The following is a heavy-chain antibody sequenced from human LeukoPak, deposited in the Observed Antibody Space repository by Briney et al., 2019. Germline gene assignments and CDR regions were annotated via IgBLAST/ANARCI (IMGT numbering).Heavy chain of an antibody. D-gene: IGHD3-3*01. CDR2: IKQDGSET. CDR1: GFTFSNYW. CDR3: ARDLWGAYRVDYFDY. V-gene: IGHV3-7*01. Sequence: GGSLRLSCAASGFTFSNYWMSWVRRAPGKGLEWVANIKQDGSETYYVDSVRGRFTISRDNAKKSLYLQMNSLRAEDTAVYYCARDLWGAYRVDYFDYWGQGTLVTVSS. J-gene: IGHJ4*02.